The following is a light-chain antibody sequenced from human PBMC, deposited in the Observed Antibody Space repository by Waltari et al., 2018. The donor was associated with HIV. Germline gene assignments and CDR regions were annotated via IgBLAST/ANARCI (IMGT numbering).Light chain of an antibody. Sequence: QSVLTQPPSVSGAPGQGVTISCTGGSSNIGAGFDVHWYQQFPGTAPKLLIYGSTNRQSGVPDRCSGSKSGTSASLAIVGLQAEDEADYYCQSYDSSLSGWVFGGGTKLTVL. CDR1: SSNIGAGFD. CDR2: GST. V-gene: IGLV1-40*01. CDR3: QSYDSSLSGWV. J-gene: IGLJ3*02.